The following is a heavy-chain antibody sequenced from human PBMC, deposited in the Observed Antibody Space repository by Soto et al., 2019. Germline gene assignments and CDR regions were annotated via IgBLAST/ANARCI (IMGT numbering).Heavy chain of an antibody. V-gene: IGHV1-2*02. D-gene: IGHD3-10*01. CDR3: ARMVVRGPPTGHNRFDP. CDR1: GYTFTGYY. J-gene: IGHJ5*02. Sequence: ASVKVSCKASGYTFTGYYMHWVRQAPGQGLEWMGWINPNSGGTNYAQKFQGRVTMTRDTSISTAYMELSRLRSDDTAVYYCARMVVRGPPTGHNRFDPWGQGTLVTVYS. CDR2: INPNSGGT.